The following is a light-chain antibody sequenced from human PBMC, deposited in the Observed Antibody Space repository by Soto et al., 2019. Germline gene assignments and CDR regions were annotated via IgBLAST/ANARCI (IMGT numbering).Light chain of an antibody. V-gene: IGLV1-44*01. CDR1: SSNIGSHP. CDR3: STSDDSINGAV. CDR2: ANN. J-gene: IGLJ7*01. Sequence: QSVLTKPPSASGTPGQRVTISGSGSSSNIGSHPINSYQQFPGAAPKLLVYANNQRPSGVPDRFSGSKSGTSASLAINGLQSEDEAVDSCSTSDDSINGAVFGGGTQITVL.